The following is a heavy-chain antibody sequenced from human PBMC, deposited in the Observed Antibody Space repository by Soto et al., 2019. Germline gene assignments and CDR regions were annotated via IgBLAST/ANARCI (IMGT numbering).Heavy chain of an antibody. V-gene: IGHV3-23*01. J-gene: IGHJ4*02. D-gene: IGHD2-2*01. CDR2: IAGKT. Sequence: EVHLLQSGGGLVQPGGSLRLSCAASGFTFSNSVMSWVRQAPGKGLEWVSTIAGKTYYSDSVKGRFTISRDNSQSTLYLQMNSLRAEDTAVYYCARKTDVPTVMLDCWGQGTLVTVSS. CDR3: ARKTDVPTVMLDC. CDR1: GFTFSNSV.